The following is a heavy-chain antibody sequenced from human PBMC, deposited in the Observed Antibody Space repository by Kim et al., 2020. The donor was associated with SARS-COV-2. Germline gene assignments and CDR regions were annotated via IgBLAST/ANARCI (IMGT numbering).Heavy chain of an antibody. CDR1: GYTFTGYY. CDR3: ARDLDCSSTSCYFNYYYYGMDV. V-gene: IGHV1-2*02. CDR2: INPNSGGT. D-gene: IGHD2-2*01. J-gene: IGHJ6*02. Sequence: ASVKVSCKASGYTFTGYYMHWVRQAPGQGLEWMGWINPNSGGTNYAQKFQGRVTMTRDTSISTAYMELSRLRSDDTAVYYCARDLDCSSTSCYFNYYYYGMDVWGHGTTVTVSS.